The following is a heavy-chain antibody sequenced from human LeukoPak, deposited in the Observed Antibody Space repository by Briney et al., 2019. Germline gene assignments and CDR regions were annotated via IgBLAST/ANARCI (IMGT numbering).Heavy chain of an antibody. D-gene: IGHD5-18*01. CDR3: ARDRDTAMVVDY. CDR2: IWCDGSNK. J-gene: IGHJ4*02. CDR1: GFTFSSYG. V-gene: IGHV3-33*01. Sequence: GGSLRLSCAASGFTFSSYGMHWVRQAPGKGLEWVAVIWCDGSNKYYADSVKGRFTISRDNSKNTLYLQMNSLRAEDTAVYYCARDRDTAMVVDYWGQGTLVTVSS.